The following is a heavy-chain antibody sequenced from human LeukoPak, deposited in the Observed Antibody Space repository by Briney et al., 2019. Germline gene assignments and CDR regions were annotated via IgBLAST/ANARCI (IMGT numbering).Heavy chain of an antibody. J-gene: IGHJ4*02. CDR1: GGSISGYY. D-gene: IGHD3-16*01. CDR2: IYTSGSA. Sequence: PSETLSLTCTVSGGSISGYYWSWIRQPAGKGLEWIGRIYTSGSADYNPSLKSRLTMSVDTSKNHFSLKLTSVTAADTAVYYCARHPIFGGSNVYAFDYWGQGTLVTVSS. CDR3: ARHPIFGGSNVYAFDY. V-gene: IGHV4-4*07.